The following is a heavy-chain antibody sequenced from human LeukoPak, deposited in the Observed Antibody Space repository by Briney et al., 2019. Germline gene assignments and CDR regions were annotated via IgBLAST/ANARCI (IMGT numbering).Heavy chain of an antibody. CDR3: ARDRDYGVWAFDI. D-gene: IGHD4/OR15-4a*01. CDR1: GGTFSSYA. V-gene: IGHV1-69*05. J-gene: IGHJ3*02. Sequence: ASVKVSCKASGGTFSSYAISWVRQAPGQGLEWMGGIIPIFGTANYAQKFQGRVTITTDESTSTAYMELSSLRPEDTAVYYCARDRDYGVWAFDIWGQGTMVTVSS. CDR2: IIPIFGTA.